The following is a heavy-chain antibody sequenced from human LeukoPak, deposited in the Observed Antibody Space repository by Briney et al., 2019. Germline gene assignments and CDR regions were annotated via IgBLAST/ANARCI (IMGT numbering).Heavy chain of an antibody. CDR1: GGSISTSIR. CDR3: ARLHLAVSLGALDI. V-gene: IGHV4-4*02. Sequence: SQTLSLTCAAAGGSISTSIRCGWVRQPPGQDLEWIGEMYHSGSTNYDPPLRSRVTTSVDKSKNQFSLKLNSVTAADTAIYYCARLHLAVSLGALDIWGQGTMVTVSS. CDR2: MYHSGST. J-gene: IGHJ3*02. D-gene: IGHD5/OR15-5a*01.